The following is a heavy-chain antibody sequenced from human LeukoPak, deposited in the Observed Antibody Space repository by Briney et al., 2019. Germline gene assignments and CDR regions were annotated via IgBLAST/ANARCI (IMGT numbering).Heavy chain of an antibody. V-gene: IGHV3-48*02. CDR2: ISSSSSAI. CDR3: AQKGGTDH. CDR1: GFTFSRFG. D-gene: IGHD2-15*01. J-gene: IGHJ4*02. Sequence: GGTLRLSCAASGFTFSRFGMNWVRQAPGKGLEWISYISSSSSAIYYADSVKGRFTISRDNAKNSLYLQMSSLRDEDTAVYYCAQKGGTDHWGQGTLVTVSS.